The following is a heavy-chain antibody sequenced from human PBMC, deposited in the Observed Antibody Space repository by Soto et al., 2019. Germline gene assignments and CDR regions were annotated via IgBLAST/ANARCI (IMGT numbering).Heavy chain of an antibody. Sequence: SETLSLTCGVSGGSLSGATYSWNWIRQPPGKGLEWIGYIFPSGTTYYNPSLKSRVTISIDASKNQFSLSLRSLTAADTAVYYCARSREFDYWSQGTLVTVSS. V-gene: IGHV4-30-2*01. CDR2: IFPSGTT. J-gene: IGHJ4*02. CDR3: ARSREFDY. CDR1: GGSLSGATYS.